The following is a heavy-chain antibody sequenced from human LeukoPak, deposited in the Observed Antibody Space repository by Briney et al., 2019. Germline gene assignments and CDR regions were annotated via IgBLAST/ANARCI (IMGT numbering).Heavy chain of an antibody. J-gene: IGHJ4*02. CDR2: INPNSGGT. V-gene: IGHV1-2*02. CDR1: GYTFTGYY. Sequence: ASVKVSCKASGYTFTGYYMHWVRQAPGQGLEWMGWINPNSGGTNYAQKFQGRVTMTRDTSISTAYMELSRLRSDDTAVYYCARAIYSSRPLDYWGQGTLVTVSS. CDR3: ARAIYSSRPLDY. D-gene: IGHD6-13*01.